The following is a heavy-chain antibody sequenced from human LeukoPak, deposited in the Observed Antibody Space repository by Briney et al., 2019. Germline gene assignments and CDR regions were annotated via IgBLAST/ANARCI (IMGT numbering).Heavy chain of an antibody. J-gene: IGHJ4*02. CDR3: AKMIWSSGWRSGYFDY. D-gene: IGHD6-19*01. CDR2: ISGSGGST. V-gene: IGHV3-23*01. Sequence: PGGSLRLSCAASGFTFSSYAMSWVRQAPGKGLEWVSAISGSGGSTYYADSVKGRFTISRDNSKDTLYLQMNSLRAEDTAVYYCAKMIWSSGWRSGYFDYWGQGTLVTVSS. CDR1: GFTFSSYA.